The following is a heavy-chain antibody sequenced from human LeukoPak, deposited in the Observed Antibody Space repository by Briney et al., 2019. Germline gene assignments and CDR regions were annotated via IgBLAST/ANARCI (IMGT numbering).Heavy chain of an antibody. CDR2: IKQDGSEK. CDR3: ARDTSPYTGTIWSDAFDI. J-gene: IGHJ3*02. Sequence: GGSLRLSCAVSGFTFNDYWMTWVRQAPGEGLEWVAHIKQDGSEKNYVDSVKGRFTISRDNAKNSVYLQMHSLRGEDTAVYYCARDTSPYTGTIWSDAFDIWGQGTMVTVSS. D-gene: IGHD2-2*01. CDR1: GFTFNDYW. V-gene: IGHV3-7*01.